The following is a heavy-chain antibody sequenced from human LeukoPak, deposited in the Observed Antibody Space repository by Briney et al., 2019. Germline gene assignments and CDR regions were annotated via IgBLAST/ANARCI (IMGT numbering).Heavy chain of an antibody. CDR3: ARSRDGYISTFDY. Sequence: SETLSLTCTVSGGSLSSSSFYWGWIRQPPGKGLAWIGSIYYRGNTYYNPSLKSRVTISVDTSKNQFSLKLSSVTAADTAVYYCARSRDGYISTFDYWGQGTLVTVSS. V-gene: IGHV4-39*01. CDR1: GGSLSSSSFY. D-gene: IGHD5-24*01. CDR2: IYYRGNT. J-gene: IGHJ4*02.